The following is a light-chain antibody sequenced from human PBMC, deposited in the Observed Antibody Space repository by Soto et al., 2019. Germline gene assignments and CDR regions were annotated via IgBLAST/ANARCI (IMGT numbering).Light chain of an antibody. V-gene: IGKV3-15*01. CDR3: QQYNNWPPIT. J-gene: IGKJ5*01. CDR1: QSVRSH. Sequence: EIVLTQSPDTLSLSPGEGASLSCSASQSVRSHLAWYQQKPGQSPRLLIYGASTRATGIPARFSGSGSGTEFTLTISSLQSEDFAVYYCQQYNNWPPITFGQGTRLEIK. CDR2: GAS.